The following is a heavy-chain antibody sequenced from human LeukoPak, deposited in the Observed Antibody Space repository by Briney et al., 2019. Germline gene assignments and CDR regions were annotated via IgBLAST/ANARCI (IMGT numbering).Heavy chain of an antibody. CDR2: ISNDGNSK. Sequence: GGSLRLSCAASGFTFSSYSMNWVRQAPGKGLEWVALISNDGNSKDYADSVKGRFTLSGDNSKTTLYLQMNSLRAEDTAVYYCARDRSGFYSVDYWGQGTLVIVSS. D-gene: IGHD5-12*01. J-gene: IGHJ4*02. V-gene: IGHV3-30*03. CDR1: GFTFSSYS. CDR3: ARDRSGFYSVDY.